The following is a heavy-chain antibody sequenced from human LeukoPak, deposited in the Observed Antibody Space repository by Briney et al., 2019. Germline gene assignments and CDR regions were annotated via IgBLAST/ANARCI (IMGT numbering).Heavy chain of an antibody. Sequence: ASVKVSCKASGYTFSKYDINWVRQTTGQGLEWMGWVNPRGNTAYAQKFQGRVTITADESTSTAYMELSSLRSEDTAVYYCARRKTYYYDSSGYFPFDYWGQGTLVTVSS. V-gene: IGHV1-8*03. CDR2: VNPRGNT. CDR1: GYTFSKYD. J-gene: IGHJ4*02. CDR3: ARRKTYYYDSSGYFPFDY. D-gene: IGHD3-22*01.